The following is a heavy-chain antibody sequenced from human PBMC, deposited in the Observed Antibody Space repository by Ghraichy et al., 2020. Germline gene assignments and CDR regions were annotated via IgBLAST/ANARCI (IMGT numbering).Heavy chain of an antibody. D-gene: IGHD3-10*01. Sequence: SETLSLTCTVSGGSISSSSYYWGWIRQPPGKGLEWIGSIYYSGSTYYNPSLKSRVTISVDTSKNQFSLKLSSVTAADTAVYYCARDYRGYAVPFDYWGQGTLVTVSS. V-gene: IGHV4-39*07. CDR1: GGSISSSSYY. J-gene: IGHJ4*02. CDR2: IYYSGST. CDR3: ARDYRGYAVPFDY.